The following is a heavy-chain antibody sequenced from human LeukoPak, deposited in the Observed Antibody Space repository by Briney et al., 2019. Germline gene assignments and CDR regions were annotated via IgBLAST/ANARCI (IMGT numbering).Heavy chain of an antibody. CDR2: ISAYNGNT. J-gene: IGHJ4*02. CDR3: AREVRPFYGGLRYFDY. CDR1: GYTFTSYG. Sequence: GASVKVSCKASGYTFTSYGISWVRQAPGQGLEWMGWISAYNGNTNYAQKLQGRVTMTTDTSTSTAYMELRSLRSDDTAVYYCAREVRPFYGGLRYFDYWGQGTLVTVSS. D-gene: IGHD4-23*01. V-gene: IGHV1-18*04.